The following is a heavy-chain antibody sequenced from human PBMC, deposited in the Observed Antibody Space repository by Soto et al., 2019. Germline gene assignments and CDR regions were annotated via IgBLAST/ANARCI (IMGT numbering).Heavy chain of an antibody. J-gene: IGHJ3*02. CDR2: IYYSGST. Sequence: QVQLQESGPGLVKPSQTLSLTCTVSGGSISSGGYYWSWIRQHPGKGLGWIGYIYYSGSTYYNPSLKRRVTISVDTSKNQFSLKLSSVTAADTAVYYCARGGYCSGGSCPNDAFDIWGQGTMVTVSS. D-gene: IGHD2-15*01. CDR3: ARGGYCSGGSCPNDAFDI. V-gene: IGHV4-31*03. CDR1: GGSISSGGYY.